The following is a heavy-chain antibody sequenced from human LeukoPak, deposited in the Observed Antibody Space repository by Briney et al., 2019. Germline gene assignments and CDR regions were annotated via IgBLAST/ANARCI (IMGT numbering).Heavy chain of an antibody. V-gene: IGHV1-2*02. D-gene: IGHD1-26*01. CDR3: ARDTTRDNWFDP. J-gene: IGHJ5*02. CDR2: INPNSGGT. Sequence: GASVKVSCKASGYTFTGYYMHWVRQAPGQGLERMGWINPNSGGTNYAQKFQGRVTMTRDTSISTAYMELSGLRSDDTAVYYCARDTTRDNWFDPWGQGTLATVSS. CDR1: GYTFTGYY.